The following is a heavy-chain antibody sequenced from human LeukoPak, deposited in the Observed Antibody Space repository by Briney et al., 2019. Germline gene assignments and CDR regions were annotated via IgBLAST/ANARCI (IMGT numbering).Heavy chain of an antibody. D-gene: IGHD1-1*01. V-gene: IGHV3-48*01. J-gene: IGHJ4*02. CDR1: GFTFSTYS. CDR2: ISSSSTI. Sequence: GGSLRLSCAASGFTFSTYSMNWVRQAPGKGLEWVSYISSSSTIYYADSVKGRFTISRDNAKNSLYLQMNSLRAEDAAVYYCAKDLTTGTLSFDYWGQGTLVTVAS. CDR3: AKDLTTGTLSFDY.